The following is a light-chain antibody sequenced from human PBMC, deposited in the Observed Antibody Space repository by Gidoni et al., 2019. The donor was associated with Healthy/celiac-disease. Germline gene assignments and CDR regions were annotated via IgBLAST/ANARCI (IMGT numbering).Light chain of an antibody. CDR3: QQYGSSPLT. CDR1: QSVSSSY. V-gene: IGKV3-20*01. J-gene: IGKJ4*01. CDR2: GAS. Sequence: EIVLTQSPGTLSLSPGERATLSCRASQSVSSSYFAWYQQKPGQAPRLLIYGASSRATGIPDRVSGSWSGTDFTLTISRLEPEDFAVYYCQQYGSSPLTFGGGTKVEIK.